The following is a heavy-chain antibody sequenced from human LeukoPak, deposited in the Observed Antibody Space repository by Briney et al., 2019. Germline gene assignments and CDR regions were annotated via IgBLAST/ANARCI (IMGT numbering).Heavy chain of an antibody. CDR3: ARDHPNRPHWFDP. CDR2: INAYNGNT. J-gene: IGHJ5*02. CDR1: GYTFTSYG. D-gene: IGHD2/OR15-2a*01. V-gene: IGHV1-18*01. Sequence: GASVNVSCKASGYTFTSYGISWVRQAPGQGLEWMGWINAYNGNTNYAQKLQGRVTMTTATSTSTAYMELRSLRSDDPAVYYCARDHPNRPHWFDPWGQGTLVTVSS.